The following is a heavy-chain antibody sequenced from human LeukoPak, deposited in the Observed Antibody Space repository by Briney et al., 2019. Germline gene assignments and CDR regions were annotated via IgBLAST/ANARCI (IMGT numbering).Heavy chain of an antibody. Sequence: PGGSLRLSCAASGFTFSDYYMSWLRQPPGKGLEWIGSIYYTGRTYYNPSLKSRVTISLDTSKSQFSLRLSSVTAADTAIYYCARYHNGYDDYWGQGTLVTVSS. CDR1: GFTFSDYY. CDR2: IYYTGRT. CDR3: ARYHNGYDDY. J-gene: IGHJ4*02. V-gene: IGHV4-38-2*01. D-gene: IGHD5-12*01.